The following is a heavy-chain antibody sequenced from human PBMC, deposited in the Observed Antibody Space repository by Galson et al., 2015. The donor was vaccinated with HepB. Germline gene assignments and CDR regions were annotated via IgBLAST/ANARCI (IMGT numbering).Heavy chain of an antibody. CDR1: GCTFNYHA. CDR3: AKGYLPYYDRWVSYADLYYFDV. D-gene: IGHD3-22*01. V-gene: IGHV3-23*01. Sequence: SLKLSCKASGCTFNYHAINWVRQTPGKGLEWVASISGNSSSTQYSHSVKGRFTISRDNSLDPVDLQMDSLRVDDTAVYYCAKGYLPYYDRWVSYADLYYFDVWGQGTLVTVSS. CDR2: ISGNSSST. J-gene: IGHJ4*02.